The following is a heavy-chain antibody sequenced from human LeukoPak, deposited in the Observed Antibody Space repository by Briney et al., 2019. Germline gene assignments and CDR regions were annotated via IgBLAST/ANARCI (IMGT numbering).Heavy chain of an antibody. V-gene: IGHV3-30-3*01. CDR1: GFTFSSYA. CDR3: ARDRGYDGYCSGGSCPNWFDP. J-gene: IGHJ5*02. CDR2: IAYDGSNK. Sequence: PGGSLRLSCAASGFTFSSYAMHWVRQAPGKGLEWVAVIAYDGSNKYYADSVKGRFTISRDNSKNTLYLQMNSLRAEDTAVYYCARDRGYDGYCSGGSCPNWFDPWGQGTLVTVSS. D-gene: IGHD2-15*01.